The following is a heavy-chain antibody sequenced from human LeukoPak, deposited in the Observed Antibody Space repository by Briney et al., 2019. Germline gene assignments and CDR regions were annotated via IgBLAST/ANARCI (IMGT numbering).Heavy chain of an antibody. V-gene: IGHV4-61*02. CDR3: AREIWSCSSTSCYYYFDY. J-gene: IGHJ4*02. CDR2: IHTSGST. D-gene: IGHD2-2*01. CDR1: GGSISSGSYY. Sequence: PSQTLSLTCTVSGGSISSGSYYWSWIRQPAGKGLEWIGRIHTSGSTNYNPSLKSRVTISVDTSKNQFSLKLSSVTAADTAVYYCAREIWSCSSTSCYYYFDYWGQGTLVTVSS.